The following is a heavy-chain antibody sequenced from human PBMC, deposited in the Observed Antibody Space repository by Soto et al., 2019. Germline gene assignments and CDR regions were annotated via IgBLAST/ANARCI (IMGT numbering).Heavy chain of an antibody. CDR1: GFTFSSYS. CDR3: AVSGRVWFGELFSLPAFDI. Sequence: EVQLVESGGGLVQPGGSLRLSCAASGFTFSSYSMNWVRQAPGKGLEWVSYISSSSSTIYYADSAKGRFTISRDNAKNSLYLQMKSLRAEDTAVYYCAVSGRVWFGELFSLPAFDIWGQGTMVTVSS. CDR2: ISSSSSTI. J-gene: IGHJ3*02. D-gene: IGHD3-10*01. V-gene: IGHV3-48*01.